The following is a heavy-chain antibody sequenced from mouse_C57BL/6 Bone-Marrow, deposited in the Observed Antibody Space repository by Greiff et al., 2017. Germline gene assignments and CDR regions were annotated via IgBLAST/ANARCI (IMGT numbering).Heavy chain of an antibody. V-gene: IGHV1-82*01. CDR1: GYAFSSSW. CDR3: ARERFGCAY. J-gene: IGHJ3*01. CDR2: IYPGDGDT. Sequence: QVQLQQSGPELVKPGASVKISCKASGYAFSSSWMNWVKQRPGKGLEWIGRIYPGDGDTDYNGKFKGKATLTADKSSSTAYMQLSSLTSEDSAVYCCARERFGCAYWGQGTLVTVSA.